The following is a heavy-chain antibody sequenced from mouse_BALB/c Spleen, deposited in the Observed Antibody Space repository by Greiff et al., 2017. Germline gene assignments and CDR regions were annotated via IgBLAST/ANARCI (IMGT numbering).Heavy chain of an antibody. V-gene: IGHV1-87*01. J-gene: IGHJ3*01. CDR3: ARGWLQDFFAY. CDR1: GYTFTSYW. D-gene: IGHD2-3*01. CDR2: IYPGDGDT. Sequence: VKLMESGAELARPGASVKLSCKASGYTFTSYWMQWVKQRPGQGLEWIGAIYPGDGDTRYTQKFKGKATLTADKSSSTAYMQLSSLASEDSAVYYCARGWLQDFFAYWGQGTLVTVSA.